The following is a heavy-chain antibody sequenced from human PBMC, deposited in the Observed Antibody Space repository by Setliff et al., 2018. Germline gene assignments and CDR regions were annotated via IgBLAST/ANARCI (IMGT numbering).Heavy chain of an antibody. J-gene: IGHJ5*02. CDR1: GGTFSSYA. V-gene: IGHV1-69*05. Sequence: ASVKVSCKASGGTFSSYAISWVRQAPGQGLEWMGGIIPIFGTANYAQKFQGRFTITRDTYASTAYMELSSLRSEDTAVYYGARAGLVPNWFDPWGQGTLVIVSS. CDR2: IIPIFGTA. CDR3: ARAGLVPNWFDP. D-gene: IGHD1-26*01.